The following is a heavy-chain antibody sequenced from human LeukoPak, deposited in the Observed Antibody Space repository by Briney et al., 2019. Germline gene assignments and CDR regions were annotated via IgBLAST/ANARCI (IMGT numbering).Heavy chain of an antibody. CDR1: GFTFSSYS. CDR3: ARADGYYDFWSGPSTGFDP. V-gene: IGHV3-48*01. D-gene: IGHD3-3*01. CDR2: ISTSSTTI. Sequence: GESLRLPCAASGFTFSSYSMNWVRQAPGKGLEWVSYISTSSTTIYYADSVKGRFTISRDNAKNSLYLQMNSLRAEDTAVYYCARADGYYDFWSGPSTGFDPWRQGILVTVSS. J-gene: IGHJ5*02.